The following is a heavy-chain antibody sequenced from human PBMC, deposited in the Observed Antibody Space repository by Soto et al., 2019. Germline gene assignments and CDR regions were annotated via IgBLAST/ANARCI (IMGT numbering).Heavy chain of an antibody. D-gene: IGHD3-10*01. V-gene: IGHV1-69*13. Sequence: SVKVSCKASGGTFSSYAISCVRQAPGQGLEWMGGIIPIFGTANYAQKFQGRVTITADESTSTAYMELSSLRSEDTAVYYCARAPVLYAGGGYYYGMDVWXQGTTVTVSS. CDR1: GGTFSSYA. CDR3: ARAPVLYAGGGYYYGMDV. J-gene: IGHJ6*02. CDR2: IIPIFGTA.